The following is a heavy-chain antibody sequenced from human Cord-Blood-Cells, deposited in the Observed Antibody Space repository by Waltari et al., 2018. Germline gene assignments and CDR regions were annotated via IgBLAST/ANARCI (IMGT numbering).Heavy chain of an antibody. J-gene: IGHJ4*02. CDR1: GGSFSGYY. V-gene: IGHV4-34*01. CDR3: AQLKNSGSYYNYFDY. D-gene: IGHD3-10*01. Sequence: QVQLQQWGAGLLKPSATLSLPCAVYGGSFSGYYRSWTRQPPGKGVAWIGEINHSGSTNYNPSLKSRVTIPVDTSKNQFSLKLSSVTAADTAVYYCAQLKNSGSYYNYFDYWGQGTLVTVSS. CDR2: INHSGST.